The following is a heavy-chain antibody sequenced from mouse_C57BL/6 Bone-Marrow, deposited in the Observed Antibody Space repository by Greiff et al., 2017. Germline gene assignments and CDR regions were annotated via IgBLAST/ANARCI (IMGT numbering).Heavy chain of an antibody. CDR1: GFTFSDYG. CDR2: ISNLAYSI. CDR3: ARQRYDYVYAMDY. J-gene: IGHJ4*01. V-gene: IGHV5-15*01. Sequence: EVKVVESGGGLVQPGGSLKLSCAASGFTFSDYGMAWVRQAPRKGPEWVAFISNLAYSIYYADTVTGRFTISRENPKNTLYLEMSSLRSEDTAMYYCARQRYDYVYAMDYWGQGTSVTVSS. D-gene: IGHD2-4*01.